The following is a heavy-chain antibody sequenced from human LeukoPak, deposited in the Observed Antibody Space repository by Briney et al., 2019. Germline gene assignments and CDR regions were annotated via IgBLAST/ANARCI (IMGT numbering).Heavy chain of an antibody. J-gene: IGHJ4*02. D-gene: IGHD2-15*01. Sequence: PGGSLRLSCAASGFAFSDVWMSWVRQAPGKGLEWVANIRHDGNAKNYVPSVRGQFTISRDNAKNSLYLQMNSLTVEDTAVYYCATSHDSAGNDWGQGTLVTVSS. CDR1: GFAFSDVW. CDR3: ATSHDSAGND. CDR2: IRHDGNAK. V-gene: IGHV3-7*01.